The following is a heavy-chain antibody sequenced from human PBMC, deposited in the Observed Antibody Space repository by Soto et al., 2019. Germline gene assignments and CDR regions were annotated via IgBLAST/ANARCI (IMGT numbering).Heavy chain of an antibody. CDR3: ARLEVTTVNPYYYYGMDV. J-gene: IGHJ6*02. D-gene: IGHD4-17*01. V-gene: IGHV3-21*01. Sequence: PGGSLRLSCAASGFTFSSYSMNWVRQAPGKGLEWVSSISSSSSSYIYYADSVKGRFAISRDNAKNSLYLQMNSLRAEDTAVYYCARLEVTTVNPYYYYGMDVWGQGTTVTVSS. CDR2: ISSSSSSYI. CDR1: GFTFSSYS.